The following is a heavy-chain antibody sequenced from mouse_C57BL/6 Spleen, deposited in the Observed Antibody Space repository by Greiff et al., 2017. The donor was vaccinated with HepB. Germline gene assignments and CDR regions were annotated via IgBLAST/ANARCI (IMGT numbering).Heavy chain of an antibody. CDR3: ARTHNDGSSTYGDD. CDR2: INPSSGYT. V-gene: IGHV1-7*01. D-gene: IGHD1-1*01. Sequence: VQLQQSGAELAKPGASVKLSCKASGYTFTSYWMHWVKQRPGQGLEWIGYINPSSGYTKYNQKFKDKDTLTADKSSSKAYMQLSSLTYEDDAVYYCARTHNDGSSTYGDDGGQGTTLTVAS. CDR1: GYTFTSYW. J-gene: IGHJ2*01.